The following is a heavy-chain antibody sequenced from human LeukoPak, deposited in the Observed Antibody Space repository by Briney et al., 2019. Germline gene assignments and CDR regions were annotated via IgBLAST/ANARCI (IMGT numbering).Heavy chain of an antibody. V-gene: IGHV4-59*08. CDR2: IYYSGST. CDR3: ARHSSGSYVLAYGGLDY. D-gene: IGHD1-26*01. CDR1: GGSISSYY. J-gene: IGHJ4*02. Sequence: SETLSLTCTVSGGSISSYYWSWIRQPPGKGLEWIGYIYYSGSTNYNPSLKGRVTISVDTSKNQFSLKLSSVTAADTAVYYCARHSSGSYVLAYGGLDYWGQGTLVTVSS.